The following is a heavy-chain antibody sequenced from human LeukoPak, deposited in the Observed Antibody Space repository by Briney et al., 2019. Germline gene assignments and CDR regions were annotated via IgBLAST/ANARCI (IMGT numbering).Heavy chain of an antibody. D-gene: IGHD4-17*01. Sequence: SGGSLRLSCAASGFTFTSYDMSWVRQAPGKGLEWVSVISGSGGSTYYADSVKGRFTISRDNAKNSLYLQMNSLRAEDTAVYYCARDTTSDYGDYDWAYWGQGTLVTVSS. CDR1: GFTFTSYD. CDR2: ISGSGGST. V-gene: IGHV3-23*01. CDR3: ARDTTSDYGDYDWAY. J-gene: IGHJ4*02.